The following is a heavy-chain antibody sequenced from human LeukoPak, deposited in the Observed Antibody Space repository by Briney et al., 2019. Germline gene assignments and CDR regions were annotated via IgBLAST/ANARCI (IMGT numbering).Heavy chain of an antibody. CDR2: IYYSGST. D-gene: IGHD4-11*01. Sequence: PSETLSLTCTVSGGSISSSSYYWGWIRQPPGKGLEWIGSIYYSGSTYYNPSLKSRVTISVDTSKNQFSLKLSSVTAADTAVYYCARLLRRLQYPADRGQGTLVTVSS. J-gene: IGHJ4*02. CDR3: ARLLRRLQYPAD. CDR1: GGSISSSSYY. V-gene: IGHV4-39*01.